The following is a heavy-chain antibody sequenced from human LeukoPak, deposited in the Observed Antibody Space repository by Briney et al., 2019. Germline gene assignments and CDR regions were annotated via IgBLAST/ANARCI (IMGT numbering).Heavy chain of an antibody. CDR1: GFSFSSYW. J-gene: IGHJ5*02. Sequence: GGSLRLSCAASGFSFSSYWMHWLRQAPGKGLVWVSRINSDGSSTSYADSVKGRFTISRDNAKNTLYLQMNSLRAEDTAVYYCARGRLGSTSQIGLDPWGQGTLVTVSS. CDR2: INSDGSST. V-gene: IGHV3-74*01. D-gene: IGHD2-2*01. CDR3: ARGRLGSTSQIGLDP.